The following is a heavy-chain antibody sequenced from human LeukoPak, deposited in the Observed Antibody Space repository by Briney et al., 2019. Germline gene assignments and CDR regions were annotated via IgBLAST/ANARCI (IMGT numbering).Heavy chain of an antibody. CDR2: LKSRKDGGTT. CDR3: TTDKQMSPDY. CDR1: GFTFSSYW. D-gene: IGHD5-24*01. V-gene: IGHV3-15*01. J-gene: IGHJ4*02. Sequence: GGSLRLSCAASGFTFSSYWMSWVRQAPGKGLEWVGRLKSRKDGGTTDYAAPAKGRFIISRDDSINTLYLQMNGLKTEDTAVYYCTTDKQMSPDYWGQGTLVTVSS.